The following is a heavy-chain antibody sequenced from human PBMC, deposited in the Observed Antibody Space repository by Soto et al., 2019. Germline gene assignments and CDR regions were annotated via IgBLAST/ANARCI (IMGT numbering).Heavy chain of an antibody. V-gene: IGHV1-18*01. D-gene: IGHD5-12*01. CDR3: AREMASNAYDNYGMNV. Sequence: QVQLVQSGAEVKKPGASVKVSCKASGYTFTTYGIIWVRQAPGQGLEWMGWISAYNGNTNYAQKLQGRVTMTTDTSTSTANLEVRSLRSDCTVVYYCAREMASNAYDNYGMNVWGQGTTVTFSS. CDR2: ISAYNGNT. J-gene: IGHJ6*02. CDR1: GYTFTTYG.